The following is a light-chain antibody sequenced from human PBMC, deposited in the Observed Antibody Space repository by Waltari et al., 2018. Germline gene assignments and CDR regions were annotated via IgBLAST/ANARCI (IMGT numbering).Light chain of an antibody. CDR3: QQFNDFLG. V-gene: IGKV1D-13*01. CDR2: DAS. CDR1: QGIRSA. Sequence: AVQLTQSPSSLSASVGDRVTVTCRASQGIRSALAWYQQKPGKPPKLLIYDASTLQSGVPPRFSGSGSGTDFTLTISSLQPEDFATYYCQQFNDFLGFGGGTKVASK. J-gene: IGKJ4*01.